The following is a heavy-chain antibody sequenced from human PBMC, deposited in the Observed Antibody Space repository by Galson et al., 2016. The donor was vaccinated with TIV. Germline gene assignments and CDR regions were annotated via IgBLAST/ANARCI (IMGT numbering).Heavy chain of an antibody. J-gene: IGHJ3*01. CDR3: TRGIAARPAIAVDAFDV. Sequence: ETLSLTCAVSGGSMTSYYWNWFRQSPGKGLEWIAYIYSSGGTNSNPSLRSRLTISVDTSKNQFSLRLYSVTAADPAIYYCTRGIAARPAIAVDAFDVWGPGTMVAVSS. V-gene: IGHV4-59*01. D-gene: IGHD6-13*01. CDR1: GGSMTSYY. CDR2: IYSSGGT.